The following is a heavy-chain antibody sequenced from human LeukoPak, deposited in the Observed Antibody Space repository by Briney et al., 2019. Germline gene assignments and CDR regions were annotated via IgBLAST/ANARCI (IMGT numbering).Heavy chain of an antibody. J-gene: IGHJ4*02. V-gene: IGHV1-18*01. CDR3: VRGGSSGWSPDY. Sequence: ASVKVSCKASGYTFTSYGISWVRQAPGQGLEWMGWISGYNGNTNYAQKLQDRVIMTTDTSTSTAYMDLRSLISDDTVVYYCVRGGSSGWSPDYWGQGTLVTVSS. D-gene: IGHD6-19*01. CDR1: GYTFTSYG. CDR2: ISGYNGNT.